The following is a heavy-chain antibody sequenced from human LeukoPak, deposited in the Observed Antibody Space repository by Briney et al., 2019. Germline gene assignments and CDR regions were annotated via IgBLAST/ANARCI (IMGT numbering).Heavy chain of an antibody. CDR2: INHSGST. Sequence: SETLSLTCAVYGGSFSGYYWSWIRQPPGKGLEWIGEINHSGSTNYNPSLKSRVTISVDTSKNQFSLKLSSVTAADTAVYYCARNTSLDRAFDYWGQGTLVTVSS. CDR1: GGSFSGYY. D-gene: IGHD2/OR15-2a*01. CDR3: ARNTSLDRAFDY. V-gene: IGHV4-34*01. J-gene: IGHJ4*02.